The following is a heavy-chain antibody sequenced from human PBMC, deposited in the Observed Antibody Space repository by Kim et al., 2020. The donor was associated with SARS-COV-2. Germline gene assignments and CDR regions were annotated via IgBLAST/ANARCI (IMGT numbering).Heavy chain of an antibody. D-gene: IGHD1-26*01. CDR2: IYYSGST. Sequence: SETLSLTCTVSGGSISSYYWSWIRQPPGKGLEWIGYIYYSGSTHYNPSLKSRVTISVEKYKNQVPHKLSSVIAEDTAVYYCARHFQGEGWELNFDSWGQG. CDR1: GGSISSYY. V-gene: IGHV4-59*08. CDR3: ARHFQGEGWELNFDS. J-gene: IGHJ4*02.